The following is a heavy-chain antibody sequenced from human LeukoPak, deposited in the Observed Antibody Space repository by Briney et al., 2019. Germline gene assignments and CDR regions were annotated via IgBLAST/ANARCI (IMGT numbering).Heavy chain of an antibody. V-gene: IGHV3-48*04. Sequence: GGSLRLSCAASGFTFSSFSMNWVRQAPGKGLEWVSYISSSSNNIYYADSVKGRFTISRDNAQNSLYLQMNSLRAEDTAVYFCARDLTYCGGDCYPYYFDYWGQGTLVTVSS. CDR3: ARDLTYCGGDCYPYYFDY. J-gene: IGHJ4*02. D-gene: IGHD2-21*01. CDR2: ISSSSNNI. CDR1: GFTFSSFS.